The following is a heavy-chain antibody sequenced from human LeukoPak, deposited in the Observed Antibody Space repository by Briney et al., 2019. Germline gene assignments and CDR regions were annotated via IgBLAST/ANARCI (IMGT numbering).Heavy chain of an antibody. J-gene: IGHJ5*02. CDR1: GGSISSYY. D-gene: IGHD6-13*01. CDR2: SYYSWST. CDR3: ARQRPHIAGWFDP. Sequence: SETLSLTCTVSGGSISSYYWSWIRQPPGKGLEWIGYSYYSWSTNYNPSLKSPVTISVDTSKTHFSLNLSSVTAADTAVYYCARQRPHIAGWFDPWGQGPLVTVSS. V-gene: IGHV4-59*01.